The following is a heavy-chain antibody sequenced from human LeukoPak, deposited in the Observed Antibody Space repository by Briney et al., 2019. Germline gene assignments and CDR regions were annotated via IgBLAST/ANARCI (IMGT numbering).Heavy chain of an antibody. D-gene: IGHD2-2*02. CDR3: ARLSASVPAAIDY. CDR2: IYPGDSDT. V-gene: IGHV5-51*01. Sequence: GGALKISCQGSGYHFTTYWIGWVRPVPGKGLGGMGIIYPGDSDTRYSPSFQGQVTISADKSISTAYLQWSSLKASDTAMYYCARLSASVPAAIDYWGQGTLVTVS. CDR1: GYHFTTYW. J-gene: IGHJ4*02.